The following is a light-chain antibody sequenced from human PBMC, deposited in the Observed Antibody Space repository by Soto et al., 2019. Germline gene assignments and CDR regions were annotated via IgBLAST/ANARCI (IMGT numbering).Light chain of an antibody. CDR1: QSVSSY. CDR2: DAS. Sequence: EIVLTQSPATLSLSPGERATLSCRASQSVSSYLAWYQQKPGQAPRLLIYDASNRATGIPARFSGSGSGTDFTLTISSLEPEDFGFYYCQQRSNWPRTFGQGTKVDIK. CDR3: QQRSNWPRT. V-gene: IGKV3-11*01. J-gene: IGKJ1*01.